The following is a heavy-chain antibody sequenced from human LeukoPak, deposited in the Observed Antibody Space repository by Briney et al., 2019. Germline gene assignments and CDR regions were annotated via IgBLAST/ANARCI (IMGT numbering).Heavy chain of an antibody. V-gene: IGHV4-59*08. CDR1: GGSISGYY. CDR2: IYHSGAT. CDR3: ARLAGERWLQLASAFDI. J-gene: IGHJ3*02. Sequence: SETLSLTCTVSGGSISGYYWSWIRQPPGKGLEWIGYIYHSGATDYNPSLKSRLSMSVDMSKNQFSLKLSSVTAADTAVYYCARLAGERWLQLASAFDIWGQGTMVTVSS. D-gene: IGHD5-24*01.